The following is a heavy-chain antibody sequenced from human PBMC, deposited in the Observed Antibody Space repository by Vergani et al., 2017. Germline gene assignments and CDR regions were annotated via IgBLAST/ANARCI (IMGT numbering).Heavy chain of an antibody. J-gene: IGHJ4*02. V-gene: IGHV3-48*03. Sequence: EVQLVESGGGLVQPGGSLRLSCAASGFTFSSYEMNWVRQAPGKGLEWVSYISSSGSTIYYADSVKGRFTISRDNAKNSLYLQMNSLRAEDTAVYYCARDLDDSSGYGGLFDYWGQGTLVTVSS. CDR3: ARDLDDSSGYGGLFDY. CDR2: ISSSGSTI. D-gene: IGHD3-22*01. CDR1: GFTFSSYE.